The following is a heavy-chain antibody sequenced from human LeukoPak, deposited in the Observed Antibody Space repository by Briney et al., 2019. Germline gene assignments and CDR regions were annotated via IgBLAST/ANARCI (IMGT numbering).Heavy chain of an antibody. CDR2: IYSGGST. J-gene: IGHJ4*02. V-gene: IGHV3-53*01. CDR1: GFTVSSNY. Sequence: GGSLRLSCAASGFTVSSNYMSWVRQAPGKGLEWVSVIYSGGSTYYADSVKGRFTISRDNSKNTLYLQMNSLRAEDTAVYYCASTHLGYCSSASCQNDYWGQGTLVTASS. CDR3: ASTHLGYCSSASCQNDY. D-gene: IGHD2-2*01.